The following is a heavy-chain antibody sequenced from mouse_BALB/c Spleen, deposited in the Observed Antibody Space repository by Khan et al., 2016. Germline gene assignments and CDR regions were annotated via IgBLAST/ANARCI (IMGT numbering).Heavy chain of an antibody. CDR2: IWSGGST. Sequence: QVQLKQSGPGLVQPSQSLSITCTVSGFSLTSYGVHWVRPSPGKGLEWLGVIWSGGSTDYNAAFISRLSISKDNSKSQVFFKMNSLQANDTAIYYCARTGGYYGRWYFDVWGAGTTVTVSS. CDR3: ARTGGYYGRWYFDV. D-gene: IGHD2-3*01. J-gene: IGHJ1*01. CDR1: GFSLTSYG. V-gene: IGHV2-2*02.